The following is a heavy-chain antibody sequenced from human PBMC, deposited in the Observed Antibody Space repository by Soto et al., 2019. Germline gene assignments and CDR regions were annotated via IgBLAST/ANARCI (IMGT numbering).Heavy chain of an antibody. D-gene: IGHD6-13*01. V-gene: IGHV3-23*01. CDR3: AKDHLTSGGTFWFDP. CDR1: GFSFSSYP. J-gene: IGHJ5*02. CDR2: ISGAGVST. Sequence: PGGSLRLSCAASGFSFSSYPMSWVRQAPGKGLEWVAAISGAGVSTYYADSVRGRFTISRENSKNTLYLQMSNLRAEDTALYYCAKDHLTSGGTFWFDPWGQGTLVTVSS.